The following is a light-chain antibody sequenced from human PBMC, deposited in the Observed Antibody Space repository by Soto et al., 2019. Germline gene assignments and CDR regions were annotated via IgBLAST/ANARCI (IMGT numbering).Light chain of an antibody. V-gene: IGKV3-20*01. CDR2: GAS. J-gene: IGKJ2*01. CDR1: QSVSSSS. Sequence: ENVLTQSPGTLSLSPGERATLSCRASQSVSSSSLAWYQQKPGQAPRLFIYGASSRATGIPDRFSGSGSGTDFTLTISRLEPEDFAVYYCQQYGTSPYTFGQGTKLEIK. CDR3: QQYGTSPYT.